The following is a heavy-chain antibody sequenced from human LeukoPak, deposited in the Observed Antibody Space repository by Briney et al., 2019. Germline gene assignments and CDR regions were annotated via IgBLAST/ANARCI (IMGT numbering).Heavy chain of an antibody. V-gene: IGHV3-33*01. D-gene: IGHD5-18*01. J-gene: IGHJ4*02. CDR1: GFTFSSYG. CDR2: IWYDGSNK. Sequence: PGGSLRLSCAASGFTFSSYGMHWVRQAPGKGLEWVAVIWYDGSNKYYADSVKGRFTISRDNSKNTLYLQMNSLRAEDTAVYYCARDVDTAMAPAYFDYWGQGTLVTVSS. CDR3: ARDVDTAMAPAYFDY.